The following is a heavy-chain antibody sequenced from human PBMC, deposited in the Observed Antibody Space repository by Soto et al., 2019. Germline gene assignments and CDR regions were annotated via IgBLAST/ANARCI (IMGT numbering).Heavy chain of an antibody. CDR1: GGSITSSGYY. Sequence: QVQLQESGPGLVKPSQTLSLTCTVSGGSITSSGYYWSWIRQHPGEGLEWIGFTSNSGSTSYNPSLKSRVTIAVDTSSNQFSLSLKYVTAADTAVYYCARGGGSTKGGYWGQGTLVTVSP. CDR2: TSNSGST. CDR3: ARGGGSTKGGY. V-gene: IGHV4-31*03. D-gene: IGHD2-15*01. J-gene: IGHJ4*02.